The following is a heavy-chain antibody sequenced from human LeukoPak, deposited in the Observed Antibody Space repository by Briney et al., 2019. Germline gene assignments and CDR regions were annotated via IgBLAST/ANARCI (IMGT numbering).Heavy chain of an antibody. Sequence: GRSLRLSCAASGFTFSSYVMHWVRQAPGKGLEWVAVISYDGSNKYYADSVKGRFTISRDNSKNTLYLQMNSLRAEDTAVYYCARATCIQLWLRFDYWGQGTLVTVSS. CDR2: ISYDGSNK. D-gene: IGHD5-18*01. CDR3: ARATCIQLWLRFDY. CDR1: GFTFSSYV. J-gene: IGHJ4*02. V-gene: IGHV3-30*04.